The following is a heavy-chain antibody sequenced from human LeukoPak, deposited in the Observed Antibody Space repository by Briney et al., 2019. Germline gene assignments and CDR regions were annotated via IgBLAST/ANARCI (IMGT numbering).Heavy chain of an antibody. Sequence: SVKVSCKVSGYTLTELSMHWVRQAPGKGLAWMGGFDPEDGETIYAQKFQGRVTMTEDTSTDTAYMELSSLRSEDTAVYYCATGGTRIFGVVIGNDAFDIWGQGTMVTVSS. J-gene: IGHJ3*02. CDR1: GYTLTELS. V-gene: IGHV1-24*01. D-gene: IGHD3-3*01. CDR2: FDPEDGET. CDR3: ATGGTRIFGVVIGNDAFDI.